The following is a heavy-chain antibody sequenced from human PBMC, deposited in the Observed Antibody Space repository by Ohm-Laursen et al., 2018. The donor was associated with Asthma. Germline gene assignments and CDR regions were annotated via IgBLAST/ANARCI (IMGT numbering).Heavy chain of an antibody. CDR1: GFTFSSYG. CDR2: ISYDGSNK. V-gene: IGHV3-30*18. CDR3: AKDRFRSGSCYQSVLFDY. Sequence: SLRLSCSASGFTFSSYGMHWVRQAPGKGLEWVAVISYDGSNKYYADSVKGRFTISRDNSKNTLYLQMNSLRAEDTAVYYCAKDRFRSGSCYQSVLFDYWGQGTLVTVSS. D-gene: IGHD1-26*01. J-gene: IGHJ4*02.